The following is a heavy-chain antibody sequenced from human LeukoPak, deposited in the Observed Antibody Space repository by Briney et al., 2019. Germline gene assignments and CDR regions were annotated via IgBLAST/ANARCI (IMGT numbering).Heavy chain of an antibody. CDR1: AFSFNTYG. V-gene: IGHV3-30*02. CDR3: AKGQPFGDERGWIDY. Sequence: PGGSLRLSCATSAFSFNTYGMHWVRQAPGKGLEWVAFIRYDGSNKYYADSVKGRFTISRDNSKNTLYLQMNSLRAEDTAVYYCAKGQPFGDERGWIDYWGQGTLVTVSS. J-gene: IGHJ4*02. CDR2: IRYDGSNK. D-gene: IGHD3-10*01.